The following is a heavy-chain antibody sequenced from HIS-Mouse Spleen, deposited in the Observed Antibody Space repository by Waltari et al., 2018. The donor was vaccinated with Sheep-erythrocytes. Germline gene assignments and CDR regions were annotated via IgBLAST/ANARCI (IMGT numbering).Heavy chain of an antibody. J-gene: IGHJ4*02. CDR3: ARITSYYDFWSTYNKDYFDY. Sequence: QVTLKESGPVLVKPTETLTLTCTVSGFSLSNARMGVSWIRQPPGKALEWLAHIFSNDEKSYSTSRKRRLTSSKDTSKSQVVLTMTNMDPVDTATYYCARITSYYDFWSTYNKDYFDYWGQGTLVTVSS. CDR1: GFSLSNARMG. V-gene: IGHV2-26*01. CDR2: IFSNDEK. D-gene: IGHD3-3*01.